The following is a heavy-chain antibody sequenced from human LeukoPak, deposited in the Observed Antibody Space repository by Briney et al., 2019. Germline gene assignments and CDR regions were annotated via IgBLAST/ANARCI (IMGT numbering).Heavy chain of an antibody. V-gene: IGHV3-11*06. CDR3: ARGHDY. CDR2: ISGSSSYT. CDR1: GFTLRDYY. Sequence: GGGLRLSCAASGFTLRDYYMSLVRQAPGKGMEWVSYISGSSSYTNYADSVKGRFTISRDNAKNSLYLQMNSLRAEDTAVYYCARGHDYWGQGTLVTVSS. J-gene: IGHJ4*02.